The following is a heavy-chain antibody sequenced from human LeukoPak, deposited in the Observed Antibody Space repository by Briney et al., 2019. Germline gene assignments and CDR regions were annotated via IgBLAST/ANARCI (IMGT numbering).Heavy chain of an antibody. J-gene: IGHJ4*02. V-gene: IGHV3-48*03. CDR1: GFPFSSYE. CDR3: ARGTGLDY. D-gene: IGHD1-14*01. CDR2: SSSSGNSI. Sequence: GGSLRLSCAASGFPFSSYEMNWVRQAPGKGLEWVSYSSSSGNSIYYADSVKGRFTVSRDNANKSLYLHMNSLRAEDTAVYYCARGTGLDYWGQGTLVTVSS.